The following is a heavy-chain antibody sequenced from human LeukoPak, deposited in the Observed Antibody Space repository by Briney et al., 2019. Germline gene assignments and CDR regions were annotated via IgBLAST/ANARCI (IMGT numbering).Heavy chain of an antibody. Sequence: PSETLSLTCAVYGGSFSGYYWSWIRQPPGEGLEWIGEINHSGSTNYNPSLKSRVTISVDTSKNQFSLKLSSVTAADTAVYYCARGLRFLEWLRRGYFDYWGQGTLVTVSS. CDR1: GGSFSGYY. V-gene: IGHV4-34*01. J-gene: IGHJ4*02. CDR3: ARGLRFLEWLRRGYFDY. CDR2: INHSGST. D-gene: IGHD3-3*01.